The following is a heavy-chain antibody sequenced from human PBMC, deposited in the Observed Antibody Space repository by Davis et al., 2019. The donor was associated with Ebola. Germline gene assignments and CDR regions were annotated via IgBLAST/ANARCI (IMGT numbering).Heavy chain of an antibody. CDR2: INHSGST. CDR1: GWSFSGYY. J-gene: IGHJ5*02. D-gene: IGHD3-10*01. CDR3: ARNPPLWLRFDP. V-gene: IGHV4-34*01. Sequence: SETLSLTCAVYGWSFSGYYWSWIRQPPGKGLEWIGEINHSGSTNYKSSLKSRVTISVDTSKNQFSLKLSSVTAADTAVYYCARNPPLWLRFDPWGQGTLVTVSS.